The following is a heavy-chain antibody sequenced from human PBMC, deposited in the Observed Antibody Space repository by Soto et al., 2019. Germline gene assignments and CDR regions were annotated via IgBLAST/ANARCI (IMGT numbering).Heavy chain of an antibody. CDR3: ARDPEGIYYYDSSGYPPIYYYYYGMDV. CDR2: IYYSGST. Sequence: SETLSLTCTVSGGSISSSSFYWGWIRQPPGKGLEWIGNIYYSGSTYYNPSLKSRVTISVDTSKNQFSLQLNSVTPEDTAVYYCARDPEGIYYYDSSGYPPIYYYYYGMDVWGQGTKVTVSS. D-gene: IGHD3-22*01. CDR1: GGSISSSSFY. J-gene: IGHJ6*02. V-gene: IGHV4-39*02.